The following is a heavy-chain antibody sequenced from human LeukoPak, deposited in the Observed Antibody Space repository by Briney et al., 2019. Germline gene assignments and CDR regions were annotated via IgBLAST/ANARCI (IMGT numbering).Heavy chain of an antibody. V-gene: IGHV3-23*01. Sequence: PGGSLRLSCAASGFTFSSYAMSWVRQAPGKGLQWVSAISGSGGSTYYADSVKGRFTISRDNSKNTLYLQMNSLRADDTAVYYCARVVKDGYYDFWSGYYYYYYMDVWGKGTTVTVSS. D-gene: IGHD3-3*01. J-gene: IGHJ6*03. CDR3: ARVVKDGYYDFWSGYYYYYYMDV. CDR2: ISGSGGST. CDR1: GFTFSSYA.